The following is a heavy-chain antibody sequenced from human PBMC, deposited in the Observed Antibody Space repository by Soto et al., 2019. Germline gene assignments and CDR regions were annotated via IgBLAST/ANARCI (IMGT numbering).Heavy chain of an antibody. J-gene: IGHJ5*02. CDR3: ARSREYCSGGSCYADWFDP. CDR2: IYYSGST. Sequence: PSETLSLTCTVSGGSISSYYWSWIRQPPGKGLEWIGYIYYSGSTNYNPSLKSRVTISVDTSKNQFSLKLSSVTAADTAVYYCARSREYCSGGSCYADWFDPWGQGTLVTVSS. D-gene: IGHD2-15*01. CDR1: GGSISSYY. V-gene: IGHV4-59*01.